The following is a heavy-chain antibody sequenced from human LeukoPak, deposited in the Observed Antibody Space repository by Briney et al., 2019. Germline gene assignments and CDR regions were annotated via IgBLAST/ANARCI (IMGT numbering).Heavy chain of an antibody. V-gene: IGHV4-4*07. Sequence: SETLSLTCTVSGGSISSYYWSWIRQPAGKGLEWIGRIYTSGSTNYNPSLKSRVTMSVDTSKNQFSLKLSSVTAADTAAYYCARGGRRVGSRGTKMGLDAFDIWGQGTMVTVSS. D-gene: IGHD2-15*01. CDR1: GGSISSYY. CDR3: ARGGRRVGSRGTKMGLDAFDI. J-gene: IGHJ3*02. CDR2: IYTSGST.